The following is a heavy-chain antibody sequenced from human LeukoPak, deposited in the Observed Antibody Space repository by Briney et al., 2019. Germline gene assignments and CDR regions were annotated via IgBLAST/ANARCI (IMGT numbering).Heavy chain of an antibody. CDR1: GFTVSSNY. Sequence: PGGSLRLSCAASGFTVSSNYMSWVRQAPGRGLEWVAVISYDGSNKYYADSVKGRFTISRDNSKNTLYLQMNSLRAEDTAVYYCARTELRGGRGYSSGPPDYWGQGTLVTVSS. J-gene: IGHJ4*02. D-gene: IGHD6-19*01. CDR3: ARTELRGGRGYSSGPPDY. CDR2: ISYDGSNK. V-gene: IGHV3-30-3*01.